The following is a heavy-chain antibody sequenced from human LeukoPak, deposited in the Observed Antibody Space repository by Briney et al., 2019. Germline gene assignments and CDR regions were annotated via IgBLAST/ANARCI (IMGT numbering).Heavy chain of an antibody. Sequence: GGSLRLSCAASGFTFDEYGISWVRHAPGKGLEWVSGIIWSGGSTGYADSVKGRFTISRDNAKNSLYLQMNSLRAEDTALYYCAKETSSYSSGWYGAFDIWGQGTMVTVSS. V-gene: IGHV3-20*04. CDR1: GFTFDEYG. J-gene: IGHJ3*02. D-gene: IGHD6-19*01. CDR2: IIWSGGST. CDR3: AKETSSYSSGWYGAFDI.